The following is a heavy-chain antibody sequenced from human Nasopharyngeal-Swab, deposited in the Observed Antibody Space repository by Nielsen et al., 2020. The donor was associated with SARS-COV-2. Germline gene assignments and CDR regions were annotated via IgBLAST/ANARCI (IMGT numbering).Heavy chain of an antibody. CDR1: GGSFSGYY. CDR3: ARMKRLGRLVEGRFDY. CDR2: INHSGST. J-gene: IGHJ4*02. V-gene: IGHV4-34*01. D-gene: IGHD6-19*01. Sequence: SETLSLTCAVYGGSFSGYYWSWIRQPPGKGLEWIGEINHSGSTNYNPSLKSRVTISVDTSKNQFSLKLSSVTAADTAVYYCARMKRLGRLVEGRFDYWGQGTLVTVSS.